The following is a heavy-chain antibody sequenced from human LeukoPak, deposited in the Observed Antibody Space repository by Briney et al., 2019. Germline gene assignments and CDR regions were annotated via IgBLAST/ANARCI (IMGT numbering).Heavy chain of an antibody. J-gene: IGHJ6*04. CDR2: IWYDGSNK. Sequence: GRSLRLSCAASGFTFSSYGMHWVRQAPGKGLEWVAVIWYDGSNKYYADSVKGRFTISRDNSKNTLYLQMNSLRAVDTAVYYCARDSVIFRGMDVWGKGTTVTVSS. D-gene: IGHD5/OR15-5a*01. CDR1: GFTFSSYG. CDR3: ARDSVIFRGMDV. V-gene: IGHV3-33*01.